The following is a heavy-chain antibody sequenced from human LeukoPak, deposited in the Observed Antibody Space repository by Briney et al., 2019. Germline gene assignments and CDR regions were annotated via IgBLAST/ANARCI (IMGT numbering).Heavy chain of an antibody. V-gene: IGHV4-39*07. CDR1: GGSISSGSYY. J-gene: IGHJ4*02. CDR2: IYYSGST. Sequence: SETLSLTCTVSGGSISSGSYYWGWIRQPPGRGLEWIGSIYYSGSTYYNPSLKSRVTISVDTSKNQFSLKLSSVTAADTAVYYCARGLGSGSYYHYWGQGTLVTVSS. CDR3: ARGLGSGSYYHY. D-gene: IGHD3-10*01.